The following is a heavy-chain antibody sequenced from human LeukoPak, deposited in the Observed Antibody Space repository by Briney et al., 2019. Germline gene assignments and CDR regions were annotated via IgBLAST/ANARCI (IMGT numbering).Heavy chain of an antibody. CDR2: IFYSGST. CDR3: ARGVVPATNNNWFDP. V-gene: IGHV4-59*01. J-gene: IGHJ5*02. D-gene: IGHD2-2*01. Sequence: SETLSLTCTVSGGSISGYCWSWIRQPPGKGLEWIGSIFYSGSTNYNPSLKSRVTISVDTSKNQFSLKLNSVTAADTAVYYCARGVVPATNNNWFDPWGQGTLVTVSS. CDR1: GGSISGYC.